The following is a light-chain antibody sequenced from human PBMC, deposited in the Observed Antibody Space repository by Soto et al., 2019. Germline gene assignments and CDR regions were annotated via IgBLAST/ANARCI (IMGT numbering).Light chain of an antibody. J-gene: IGKJ5*01. CDR2: DVS. CDR1: QDIRGA. Sequence: AIQLTQSPSSLSASVGDRVTITCRASQDIRGALAWYQQKPGKPPKLLIFDVSSLQSWVPSRFSGSGSGTDFTLTISSLQAEDFATYYCQQFNTYPITFGQGTRLEIK. CDR3: QQFNTYPIT. V-gene: IGKV1-13*02.